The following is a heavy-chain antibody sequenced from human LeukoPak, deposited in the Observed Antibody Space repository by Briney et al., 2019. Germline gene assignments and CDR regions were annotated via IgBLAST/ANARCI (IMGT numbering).Heavy chain of an antibody. D-gene: IGHD6-19*01. CDR3: ARAAVAGHYYYYYMDV. Sequence: GRSLRLSCAASGFTFSSYGMHWVRQAPGKWLEWGAVISYDGSNKYYADSVKGRFTISRDNSKNTLYLQMNSLRAEDTAVYYCARAAVAGHYYYYYMDVWGKGTTVTVSS. J-gene: IGHJ6*03. V-gene: IGHV3-30*03. CDR2: ISYDGSNK. CDR1: GFTFSSYG.